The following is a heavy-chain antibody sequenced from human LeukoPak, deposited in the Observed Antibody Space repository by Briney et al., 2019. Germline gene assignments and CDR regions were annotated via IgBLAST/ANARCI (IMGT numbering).Heavy chain of an antibody. CDR1: GFTFSTYW. CDR2: IKEDGSEK. Sequence: PGGSLRLSCAASGFTFSTYWMTWVRQAPGKGLEWVANIKEDGSEKYYVDSVKGRFTISRDNAKNSLYLRMNTLGAEDTAVYYCTRDTGCSGGTCYSFYDSWGQGTLVTVSS. J-gene: IGHJ4*02. CDR3: TRDTGCSGGTCYSFYDS. D-gene: IGHD2-15*01. V-gene: IGHV3-7*01.